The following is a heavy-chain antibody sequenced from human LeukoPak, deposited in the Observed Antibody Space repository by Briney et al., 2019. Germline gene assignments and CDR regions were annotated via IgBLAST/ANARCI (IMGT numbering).Heavy chain of an antibody. CDR2: ISGSGGST. CDR3: ATDRGTAMVTNFDY. D-gene: IGHD5-18*01. CDR1: GFTFSSYA. V-gene: IGHV3-23*01. Sequence: GGSLRRSCAASGFTFSSYAMSWVREAPGKGLEWVSAISGSGGSTYYADSVKGRFTISRDNSKNTLYLQMNSLRAEDTAVYYCATDRGTAMVTNFDYWGQGTLVTVSS. J-gene: IGHJ4*02.